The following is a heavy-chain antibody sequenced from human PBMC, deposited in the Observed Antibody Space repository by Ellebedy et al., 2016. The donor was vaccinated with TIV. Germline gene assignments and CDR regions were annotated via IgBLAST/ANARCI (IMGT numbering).Heavy chain of an antibody. Sequence: GESLKISXAASGFTFSSYGMHWVRQAPGKGLEWVAVISYDGSNKYYADSVKGRFTISRENAKNSLYLQMNSLRAGDTAVYYCARGEGPNDYGDQTGGWFDPWGQGTLVTVSS. CDR2: ISYDGSNK. CDR1: GFTFSSYG. J-gene: IGHJ5*02. D-gene: IGHD4-17*01. CDR3: ARGEGPNDYGDQTGGWFDP. V-gene: IGHV3-30*03.